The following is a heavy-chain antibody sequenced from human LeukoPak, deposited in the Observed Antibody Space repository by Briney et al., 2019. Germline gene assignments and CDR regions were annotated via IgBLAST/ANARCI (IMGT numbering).Heavy chain of an antibody. Sequence: ASVKVSCKASGGTFSSYAISWVRQAPGQGLEWMGGIIPIFGTANYAQKFQGRVTITTDESTSTAYMELSSLRSEDTAVYYCARRTLTIRTFDIWGQGTMVTVSS. CDR2: IIPIFGTA. CDR1: GGTFSSYA. V-gene: IGHV1-69*05. D-gene: IGHD3-3*01. CDR3: ARRTLTIRTFDI. J-gene: IGHJ3*02.